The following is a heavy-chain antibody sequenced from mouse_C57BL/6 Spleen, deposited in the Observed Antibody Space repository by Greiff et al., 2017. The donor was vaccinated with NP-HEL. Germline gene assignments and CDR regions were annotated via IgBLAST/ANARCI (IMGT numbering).Heavy chain of an antibody. Sequence: EVQLVESGGGLVKPGGSLKLSCAASGFTFSSYAMSWVRQTPEKRLEWVATISDGGSYTYYPDNVKGRFTISRDNAKNNLYLQMSHLKSEDTAMYYCARDGDDYGAWFAYWGQGTLVTVSA. CDR3: ARDGDDYGAWFAY. D-gene: IGHD2-4*01. CDR2: ISDGGSYT. CDR1: GFTFSSYA. J-gene: IGHJ3*01. V-gene: IGHV5-4*01.